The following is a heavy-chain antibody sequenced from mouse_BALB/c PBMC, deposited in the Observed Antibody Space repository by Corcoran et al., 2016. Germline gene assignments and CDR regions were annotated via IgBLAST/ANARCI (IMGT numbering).Heavy chain of an antibody. CDR1: GYTFTNYG. CDR3: ARHGSSYNYAMDY. D-gene: IGHD1-1*01. J-gene: IGHJ4*01. Sequence: QIQLVQSGPELKKPGETVKISCKASGYTFTNYGMNWVKQAPGKGLKWMGWINTYTGEPTYADDFKGRFAFSLETSASTAYLQINNLKNEDTATYFCARHGSSYNYAMDYWGQGTSVTVSS. V-gene: IGHV9-3-1*01. CDR2: INTYTGEP.